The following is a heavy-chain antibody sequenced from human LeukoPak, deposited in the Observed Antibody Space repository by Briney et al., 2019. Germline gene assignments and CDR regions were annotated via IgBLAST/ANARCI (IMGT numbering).Heavy chain of an antibody. CDR2: IYYSGST. CDR3: ARASEYQLLYYYYYYMDV. Sequence: PSETLSLTCTVSGGSISSGGYYWSWIRQHPGKGLEWIGDIYYSGSTYYNPSLKSRVTISVDTSKNQFSLKLSSVTAADTAVYYCARASEYQLLYYYYYYMDVWGKGTTVTVSS. V-gene: IGHV4-31*03. J-gene: IGHJ6*03. CDR1: GGSISSGGYY. D-gene: IGHD2-2*01.